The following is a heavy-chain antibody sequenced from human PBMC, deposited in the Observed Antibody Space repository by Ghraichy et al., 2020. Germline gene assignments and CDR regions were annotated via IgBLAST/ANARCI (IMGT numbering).Heavy chain of an antibody. J-gene: IGHJ1*01. V-gene: IGHV1-46*01. D-gene: IGHD2-15*01. Sequence: ASVKVSCKASGYTFTSYYMHWVRQAPGQGLEWMGIINPSGGSTSYAQKFQGRVTMTRDTSTSTVYMELSSLRSEDTAVYYCAKGDCSGGSCYLDFQHWGQGTLVTVSS. CDR3: AKGDCSGGSCYLDFQH. CDR1: GYTFTSYY. CDR2: INPSGGST.